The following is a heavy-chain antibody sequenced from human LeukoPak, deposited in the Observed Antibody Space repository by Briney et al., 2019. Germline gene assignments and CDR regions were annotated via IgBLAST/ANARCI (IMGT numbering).Heavy chain of an antibody. CDR2: INQDGSET. V-gene: IGHV3-7*05. J-gene: IGHJ4*02. CDR1: GFPFNTYW. Sequence: GGSLRLSRAPSGFPFNTYWMTWVGQVPGKGGEWVAHINQDGSETYYVDSVNGRFTISRDNAKNSLYLQMNSLRAEDTAMYYCTTSSLDYWGQGTLVTVSS. CDR3: TTSSLDY.